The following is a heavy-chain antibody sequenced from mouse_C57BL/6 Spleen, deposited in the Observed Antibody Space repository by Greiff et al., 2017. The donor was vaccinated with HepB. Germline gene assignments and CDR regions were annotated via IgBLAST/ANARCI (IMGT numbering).Heavy chain of an antibody. D-gene: IGHD1-2*01. Sequence: EVQLVESGGGLVQPGGSLKLSCAASGFTFSDYYMYWVRQTPEKRLEWVAYISNGGGSTYYPDTVKGRFTISRDNAKNTLYLQMSRLKSEDTAMYYCARQGLYGVRYFDVWGTGTTVTVSS. CDR1: GFTFSDYY. CDR2: ISNGGGST. J-gene: IGHJ1*03. V-gene: IGHV5-12*01. CDR3: ARQGLYGVRYFDV.